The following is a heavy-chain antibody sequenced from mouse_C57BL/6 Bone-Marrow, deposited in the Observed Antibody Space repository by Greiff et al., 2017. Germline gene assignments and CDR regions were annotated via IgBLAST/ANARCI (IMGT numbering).Heavy chain of an antibody. CDR2: IDPSDSHH. D-gene: IGHD1-1*01. Sequence: VQLQQPGAELVKPGPSVTLSCKVSGYTFTSYWMQWVKQRPGQGLEWIGEIDPSDSHHNYTPKIKGQATLTVDTSSSTAYMQLSSLTSEDSAVYYCARTGYYYGSLYYARDYGGQGTSGTVSS. V-gene: IGHV1-50*01. CDR1: GYTFTSYW. CDR3: ARTGYYYGSLYYARDY. J-gene: IGHJ4*01.